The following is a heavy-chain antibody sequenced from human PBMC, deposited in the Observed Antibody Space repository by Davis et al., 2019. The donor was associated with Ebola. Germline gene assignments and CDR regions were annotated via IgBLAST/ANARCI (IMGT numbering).Heavy chain of an antibody. V-gene: IGHV1-18*01. CDR1: AYSFITYA. CDR2: ISDYNGNT. J-gene: IGHJ6*02. CDR3: ARDLAASSGAHFFYFGVDI. Sequence: ASAMVSCNASAYSFITYAISCVRHPPGQGLEWMGWISDYNGNTNYAPRFQGRLTLTKDRATSTVEMELRSLTSDDTAVYYCARDLAASSGAHFFYFGVDIWGEGTSVAYSS. D-gene: IGHD6-25*01.